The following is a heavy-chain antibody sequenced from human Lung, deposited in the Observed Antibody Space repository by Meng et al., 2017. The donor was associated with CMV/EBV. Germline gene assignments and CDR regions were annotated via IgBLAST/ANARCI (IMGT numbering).Heavy chain of an antibody. J-gene: IGHJ4*02. CDR1: GYTFIGYY. CDR2: INPNSGGT. V-gene: IGHV1-2*02. D-gene: IGHD2-2*01. CDR3: ARPPVSEDIVVVPADNY. Sequence: ASXXVSXKASGYTFIGYYMHWVRQAPGQGLEWMGWINPNSGGTNYAQKFQGRVTMTRDTSISTAYMELSRLRSDDTAVYYCARPPVSEDIVVVPADNYWGQGTLVTVSS.